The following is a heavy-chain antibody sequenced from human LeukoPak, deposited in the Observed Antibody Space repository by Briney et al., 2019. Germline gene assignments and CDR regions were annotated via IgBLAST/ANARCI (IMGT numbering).Heavy chain of an antibody. CDR1: GFTFSSYE. V-gene: IGHV3-48*03. Sequence: GGCLRLSCAASGFTFSSYEMNWVRQAPGEWLGWVSYISSSGTTIYYAASVKGRYTISRENAKNSLYLQMNSLRAEDTAVYYCAELGITMIGGVWGKGTTVTISS. CDR3: AELGITMIGGV. J-gene: IGHJ6*04. D-gene: IGHD3-10*02. CDR2: ISSSGTTI.